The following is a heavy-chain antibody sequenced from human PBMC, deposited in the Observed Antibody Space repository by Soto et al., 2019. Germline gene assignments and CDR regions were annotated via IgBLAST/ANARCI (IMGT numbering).Heavy chain of an antibody. CDR3: AREAFYYSSDL. Sequence: QVHLVESGGGLVKPGGSLRLSCAASGFTFSDYYMSWVRQAPGKGLEWVSYISGTGTTIYYADSVRGRITISRDNAKTSLHLQMNSLRAEDTAVYYCAREAFYYSSDLWGRGTLVTVSS. V-gene: IGHV3-11*01. J-gene: IGHJ2*01. D-gene: IGHD3-10*01. CDR1: GFTFSDYY. CDR2: ISGTGTTI.